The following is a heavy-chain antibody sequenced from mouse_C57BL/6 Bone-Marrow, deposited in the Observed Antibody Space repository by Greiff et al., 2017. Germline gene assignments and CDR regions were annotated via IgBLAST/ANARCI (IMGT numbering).Heavy chain of an antibody. D-gene: IGHD1-1*01. V-gene: IGHV1-82*01. CDR1: GYAFSSSW. CDR3: ASPSITTVVAYYYAMDY. Sequence: VQLQQSGPELVKPGASVKISCKASGYAFSSSWMNWVKQRPGKGLEWIGRIYPGDGDTNYNGKFKGKATLTADKSSSTAYMQLSSLTSEDSAVYFCASPSITTVVAYYYAMDYWGQGTSVTVSS. CDR2: IYPGDGDT. J-gene: IGHJ4*01.